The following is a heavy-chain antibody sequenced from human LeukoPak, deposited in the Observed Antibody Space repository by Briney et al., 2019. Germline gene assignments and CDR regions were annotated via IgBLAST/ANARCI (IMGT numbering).Heavy chain of an antibody. CDR3: ATLTLPFDY. CDR1: GFTFDDYA. D-gene: IGHD4/OR15-4a*01. J-gene: IGHJ4*02. Sequence: GGSLRLSCAASGFTFDDYAMHWVRQAPGKGLEWMGGFDPEDGETIYAQKFQSRVTMTEDTSTDTAYMELSSLRSEDTAVYYCATLTLPFDYWGQGTLVTVSS. CDR2: FDPEDGET. V-gene: IGHV1-24*01.